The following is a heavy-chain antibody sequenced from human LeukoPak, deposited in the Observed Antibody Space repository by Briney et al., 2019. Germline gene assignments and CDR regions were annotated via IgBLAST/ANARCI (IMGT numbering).Heavy chain of an antibody. V-gene: IGHV3-30-3*01. CDR3: AKDRMVATWYYFDY. Sequence: GRSLRLSCAASGFTFSSYAMHWVRQAPGKGLEWVAVISYDGSNKYYADSVKGRFTISRDNSKNTLYLQMNSLRAEDTAVYYCAKDRMVATWYYFDYWGQGTLVTVSS. CDR2: ISYDGSNK. D-gene: IGHD5-12*01. CDR1: GFTFSSYA. J-gene: IGHJ4*02.